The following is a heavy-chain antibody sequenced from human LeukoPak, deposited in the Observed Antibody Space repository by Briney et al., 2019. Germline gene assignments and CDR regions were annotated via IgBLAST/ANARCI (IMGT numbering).Heavy chain of an antibody. CDR2: INTYTGNP. D-gene: IGHD3-22*01. CDR1: GYSFTTYA. Sequence: VASVKVSCKASGYSFTTYAINWVRQAPGQGLEWMGWINTYTGNPTYAQGFTGRFVFSLDTSVSTAYLQISSLKAEDTAVYYCARWDYDSSGYALYYFDYWGQGTLVTVSS. CDR3: ARWDYDSSGYALYYFDY. V-gene: IGHV7-4-1*02. J-gene: IGHJ4*02.